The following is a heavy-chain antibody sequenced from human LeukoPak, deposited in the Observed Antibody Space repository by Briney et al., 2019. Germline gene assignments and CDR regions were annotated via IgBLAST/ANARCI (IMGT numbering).Heavy chain of an antibody. J-gene: IGHJ4*02. Sequence: ASVKVSCKAAGYTFIRYAITWVRQAPGQGLEWMGWISTYNGDTNYAQNLQGRVTMTTDTSTSTAYMELRSLRSDDTAVYYCARDPSSTSGRNPYFDYWGQGTLVTVSS. CDR2: ISTYNGDT. V-gene: IGHV1-18*01. CDR3: ARDPSSTSGRNPYFDY. CDR1: GYTFIRYA. D-gene: IGHD2-2*01.